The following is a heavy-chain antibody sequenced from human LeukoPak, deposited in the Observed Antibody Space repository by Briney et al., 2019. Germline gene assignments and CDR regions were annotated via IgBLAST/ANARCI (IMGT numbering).Heavy chain of an antibody. CDR2: INHSGST. D-gene: IGHD3-3*01. Sequence: SETLSLTCAVYGGSFSGYYWSWIRQPPGKGLEWIGEINHSGSTNYNPSLKSRATISVDTSKNQFSLKLSSVTAADTAVYYCARTLDYDFWSGYDWGQGTLVTVSS. J-gene: IGHJ4*02. CDR3: ARTLDYDFWSGYD. V-gene: IGHV4-34*01. CDR1: GGSFSGYY.